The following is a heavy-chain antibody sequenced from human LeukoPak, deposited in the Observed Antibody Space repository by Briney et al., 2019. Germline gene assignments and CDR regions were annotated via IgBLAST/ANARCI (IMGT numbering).Heavy chain of an antibody. J-gene: IGHJ4*02. D-gene: IGHD3-22*01. CDR2: INPHTGAA. CDR3: ARGKIGYSA. CDR1: GYTFTENY. V-gene: IGHV1-2*02. Sequence: ASVKVSCKVSGYTFTENYIHWVRQTPGRGLEWMGLINPHTGAANYTQNFQGRVTFTRDTSSSTVYMHLSNLRSDHTAVYYCARGKIGYSAWGQGTPVTVSS.